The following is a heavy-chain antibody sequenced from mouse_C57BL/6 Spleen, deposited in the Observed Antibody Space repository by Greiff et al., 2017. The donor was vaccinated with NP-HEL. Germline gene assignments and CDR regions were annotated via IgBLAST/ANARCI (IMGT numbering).Heavy chain of an antibody. D-gene: IGHD1-1*01. CDR3: ASLLFFDY. V-gene: IGHV1-19*01. CDR2: INPYNGGT. CDR1: GYTFTDYY. J-gene: IGHJ2*01. Sequence: DVQLQESGPVLVKPGASVKMSCKASGYTFTDYYMNWVKQSHGKSLEWIGVINPYNGGTSYNQKFKGKATLTVDKSSSTAYMELNSLTSEDSAVYYCASLLFFDYWGQGTTLTVSS.